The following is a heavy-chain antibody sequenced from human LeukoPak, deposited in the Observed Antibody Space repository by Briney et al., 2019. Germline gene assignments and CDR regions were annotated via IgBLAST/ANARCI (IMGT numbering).Heavy chain of an antibody. CDR1: GGSINNYY. J-gene: IGHJ3*02. CDR2: IYTRGST. CDR3: ARGRYCSADICSGGDAFDI. V-gene: IGHV4-4*07. D-gene: IGHD2-15*01. Sequence: SETLSLTCTVSGGSINNYYWSWIRQPAGKGLEWIGRIYTRGSTNYNPSLKSRVTMSVDTSKNQISLKLSSVTAADTAVYYCARGRYCSADICSGGDAFDIWGQGTMVSVSS.